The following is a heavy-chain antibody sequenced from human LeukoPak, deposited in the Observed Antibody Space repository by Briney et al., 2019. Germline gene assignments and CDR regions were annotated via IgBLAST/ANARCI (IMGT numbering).Heavy chain of an antibody. J-gene: IGHJ4*02. Sequence: SETLSLTCAVYGESFSGYYWNWIRQPPGKGPEWIGEINHSGSINYNPSLKSRVTVSVDTSKNQFSLKLSSVTAADTAVYYCASSYYYGSGSYRPFYFDYWGQGTLVTVSS. CDR3: ASSYYYGSGSYRPFYFDY. CDR2: INHSGSI. CDR1: GESFSGYY. V-gene: IGHV4-34*01. D-gene: IGHD3-10*01.